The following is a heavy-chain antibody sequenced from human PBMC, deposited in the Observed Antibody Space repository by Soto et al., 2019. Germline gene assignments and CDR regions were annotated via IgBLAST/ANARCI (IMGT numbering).Heavy chain of an antibody. CDR1: GFTFSSYS. J-gene: IGHJ4*02. CDR2: ISSSSSTI. CDR3: ARAVGVVVVITFGGYLDY. Sequence: GGSLRLSCAASGFTFSSYSMNWVRQAPGKGLEWVSYISSSSSTIYYADSVKGRFTISRDNAKNSLYLQMNSLRDEDTAVYYCARAVGVVVVITFGGYLDYWGQGTLVTVSS. V-gene: IGHV3-48*02. D-gene: IGHD3-22*01.